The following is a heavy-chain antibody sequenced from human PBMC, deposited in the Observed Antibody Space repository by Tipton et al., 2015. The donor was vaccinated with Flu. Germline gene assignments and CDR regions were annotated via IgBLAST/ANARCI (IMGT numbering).Heavy chain of an antibody. CDR3: ARAVAAAGSM. D-gene: IGHD6-13*01. J-gene: IGHJ3*02. CDR2: IKQDGSVK. CDR1: GFTLSSYW. V-gene: IGHV3-7*03. Sequence: GSLRLSCAASGFTLSSYWMTWVRQAPGKGLEWVANIKQDGSVKYYVDSVKGRFTISRDNAKNSVYLQMNGLRVEDTALYYCARAVAAAGSMWGQGTMVTVSS.